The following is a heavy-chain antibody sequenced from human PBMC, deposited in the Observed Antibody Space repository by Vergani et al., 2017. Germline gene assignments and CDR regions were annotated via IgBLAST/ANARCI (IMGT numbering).Heavy chain of an antibody. Sequence: EVQLVQSGAEVKKPGESLKISCKGSGYSFTSYWIGWVRQMPGKGLVWMGIIYPGDSDTRYSPSFQGQVTISADKSISTAYLQWSSLKASDTAMYYCASAPGISRRPSYYFDYWGQGTLVTVSS. CDR1: GYSFTSYW. J-gene: IGHJ4*02. D-gene: IGHD2-15*01. CDR3: ASAPGISRRPSYYFDY. CDR2: IYPGDSDT. V-gene: IGHV5-51*01.